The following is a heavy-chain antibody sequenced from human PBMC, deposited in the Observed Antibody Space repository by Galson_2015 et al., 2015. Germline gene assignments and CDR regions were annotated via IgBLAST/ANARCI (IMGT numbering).Heavy chain of an antibody. Sequence: SVKVSCKASGFTFTSSAVQWVRQARGQRLEWIGWIVVGSGNTNYAQKFQERVAITRDMSTSTAYMGLSSLRSEDTAVYYCAADLEKGVLRYFDFEIWGHGTMVTVSS. CDR3: AADLEKGVLRYFDFEI. CDR2: IVVGSGNT. V-gene: IGHV1-58*01. CDR1: GFTFTSSA. D-gene: IGHD3-9*01. J-gene: IGHJ3*02.